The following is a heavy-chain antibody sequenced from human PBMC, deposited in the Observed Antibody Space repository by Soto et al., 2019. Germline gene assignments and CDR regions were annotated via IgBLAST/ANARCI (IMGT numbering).Heavy chain of an antibody. CDR2: IIPLLDVT. D-gene: IGHD3-10*01. CDR3: ARDSGTVGYDDS. CDR1: GGTFSTYT. V-gene: IGHV1-69*08. J-gene: IGHJ4*02. Sequence: QVQLVQSGAEVKKPGSSVKVSCKASGGTFSTYTINWVRQAPGQGLEWMGRIIPLLDVTNNAQRFQGRVTITADKSTSTVYMELTSLTSQHTAVYYCARDSGTVGYDDSWGQGTLVTVSS.